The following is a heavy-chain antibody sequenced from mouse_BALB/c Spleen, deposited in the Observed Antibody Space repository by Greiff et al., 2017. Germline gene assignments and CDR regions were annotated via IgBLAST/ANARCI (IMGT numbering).Heavy chain of an antibody. D-gene: IGHD1-1*01. J-gene: IGHJ2*01. CDR3: AIITTLRDY. V-gene: IGHV1-7*01. CDR1: GYTFTSYW. Sequence: VQLQQSGAELAKPGASVKMSCKASGYTFTSYWMHWVKQRPGQGLEWIGYINPSTGYTEYNQKFKDKATLTADKSSSTAYMQLSSLTSEDSAVYYCAIITTLRDYWGQGTTLTVSS. CDR2: INPSTGYT.